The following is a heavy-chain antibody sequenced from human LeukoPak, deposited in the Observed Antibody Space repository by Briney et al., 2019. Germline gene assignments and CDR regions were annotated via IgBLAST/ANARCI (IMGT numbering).Heavy chain of an antibody. Sequence: PSETLSLTGAVYGGSFRGYTWSWIRQPPGKGREGMGEINHIGSTNYNPSLKSRVTISVDTSKNQFSLKLSSVTAADTAVYYCARLSWYYGSGSYYSPFDYWGQGTLVTVSS. J-gene: IGHJ4*02. V-gene: IGHV4-34*01. CDR1: GGSFRGYT. D-gene: IGHD3-10*01. CDR3: ARLSWYYGSGSYYSPFDY. CDR2: INHIGST.